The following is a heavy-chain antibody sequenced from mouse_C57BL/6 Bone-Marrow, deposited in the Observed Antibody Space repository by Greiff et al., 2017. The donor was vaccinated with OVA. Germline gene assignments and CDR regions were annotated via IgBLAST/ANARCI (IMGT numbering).Heavy chain of an antibody. CDR2: ISNGGGST. J-gene: IGHJ4*01. V-gene: IGHV5-12*01. Sequence: LQQSGGGLVQPGGSLKLSCAASGFTFSDYYMYWVRQTPEKRLEWVAYISNGGGSTYYPDTVKGRFTISRENAKNTLYLQMSRLKSEDTAMYYCALLWGYAMDYWGQGTSVTVSS. CDR3: ALLWGYAMDY. D-gene: IGHD1-1*02. CDR1: GFTFSDYY.